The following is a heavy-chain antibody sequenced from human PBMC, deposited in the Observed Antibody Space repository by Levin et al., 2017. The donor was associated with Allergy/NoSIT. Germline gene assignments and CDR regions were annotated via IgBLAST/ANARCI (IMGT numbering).Heavy chain of an antibody. D-gene: IGHD5-24*01. CDR2: IFYSGTT. CDR1: GGSISSYY. J-gene: IGHJ4*02. Sequence: KPGGSLRLSCTVSGGSISSYYWSWIRQPPGKGLEWIGYIFYSGTTNYNPSLKSRVTISVDTSKNQFSLKLSSVTAADTAVYYCARSSRDGYAYFDCWGQGTLVTVSS. CDR3: ARSSRDGYAYFDC. V-gene: IGHV4-59*01.